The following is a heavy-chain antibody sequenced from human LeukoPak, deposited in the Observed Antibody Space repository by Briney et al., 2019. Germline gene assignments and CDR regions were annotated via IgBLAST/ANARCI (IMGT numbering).Heavy chain of an antibody. Sequence: ASVKVSCKVSGYTLTELSMHWVRQAPGKGLEWMGGFGPEDGETIYAQKFQGRVTMTEDTSTDTAYMELSSLRSEDTAVYYCATGYIAAAGGGYFDYWGQGTLVTVSS. CDR3: ATGYIAAAGGGYFDY. J-gene: IGHJ4*02. V-gene: IGHV1-24*01. CDR2: FGPEDGET. D-gene: IGHD6-13*01. CDR1: GYTLTELS.